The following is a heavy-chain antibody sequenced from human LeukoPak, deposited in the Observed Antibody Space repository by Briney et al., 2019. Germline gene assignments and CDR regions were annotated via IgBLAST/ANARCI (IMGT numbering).Heavy chain of an antibody. CDR2: IGGNGVTT. D-gene: IGHD4-23*01. J-gene: IGHJ4*02. CDR3: AKALYGGNTV. V-gene: IGHV3-23*01. Sequence: GGSLTLSCAASGFTFSTYAMGWVRQAPGEGLRWVSSIGGNGVTTYYADSVKGRFTISRDNSKNTLYLRMNSLRAEDTALYYCAKALYGGNTVWGQGTLVTVSS. CDR1: GFTFSTYA.